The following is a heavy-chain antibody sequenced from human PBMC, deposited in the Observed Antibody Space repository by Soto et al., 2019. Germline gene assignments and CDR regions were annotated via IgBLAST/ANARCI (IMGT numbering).Heavy chain of an antibody. D-gene: IGHD5-18*01. CDR2: FDPEDGET. V-gene: IGHV1-24*01. J-gene: IGHJ6*02. CDR3: ARVKTAMVTNYYYYYGMDV. Sequence: ASVKVSCKVSGYTLTELSMHWVRQAPGKGLEWMGGFDPEDGETIYAQKFQGRVTMTEDTSTDTAYMELSSLRSEDTAVYYCARVKTAMVTNYYYYYGMDVWGQGTTVTVSS. CDR1: GYTLTELS.